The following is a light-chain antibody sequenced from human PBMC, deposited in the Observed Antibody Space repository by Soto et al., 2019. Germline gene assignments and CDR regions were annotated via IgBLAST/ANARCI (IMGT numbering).Light chain of an antibody. V-gene: IGKV3-20*01. Sequence: EIVLTQSPGTLSLSPGERATLSCRASQSISVTYLAWYQQKPGQAPRLLIYTTSIRATGIPDRFSGSGSGTDFTLTISSLEPEDFAVYYCQQYGSPAWTFGQGTKVDIK. CDR3: QQYGSPAWT. CDR2: TTS. CDR1: QSISVTY. J-gene: IGKJ1*01.